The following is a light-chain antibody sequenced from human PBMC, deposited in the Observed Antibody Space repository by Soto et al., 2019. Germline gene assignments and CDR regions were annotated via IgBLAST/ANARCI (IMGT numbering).Light chain of an antibody. CDR1: QSVSATN. CDR3: QLYCSSPL. Sequence: PGERATISCRASQSVSATNVAWYQQKPGQAPRHLIYGASTSATGIPDRFSGSGSGTDFTLTISRLEPEDFAVYYCQLYCSSPLFGGGTKVEIK. J-gene: IGKJ4*01. CDR2: GAS. V-gene: IGKV3-20*01.